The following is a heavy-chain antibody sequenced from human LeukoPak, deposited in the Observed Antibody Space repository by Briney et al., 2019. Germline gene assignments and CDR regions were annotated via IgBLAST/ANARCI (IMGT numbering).Heavy chain of an antibody. CDR2: IHTSGST. CDR1: GGSISSNKYC. CDR3: AGEDYFDSSGYASWRFDI. D-gene: IGHD3-22*01. J-gene: IGHJ3*02. Sequence: PSETLSLTCTVSGGSISSNKYCWSWIRQPAGKGLEWIGDIHTSGSTNYNPSLKSRVTISVDTSKNQFSLKLTSVTTADTAVYYCAGEDYFDSSGYASWRFDIWGQGTMVTVSS. V-gene: IGHV4-61*09.